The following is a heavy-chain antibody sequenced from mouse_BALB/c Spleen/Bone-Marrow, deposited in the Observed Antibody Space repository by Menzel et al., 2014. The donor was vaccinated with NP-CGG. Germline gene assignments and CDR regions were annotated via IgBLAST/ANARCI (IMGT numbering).Heavy chain of an antibody. CDR1: GFNIKDTY. V-gene: IGHV14-3*02. CDR3: ARYYYGSNYCAMDY. Sequence: VQLKQSGAELVKPGASVKLSCTASGFNIKDTYMHWVKQRPEQGLEWIGRIDPANGNTKYDPKFQGKATITADTSSNTAYLQLSSLTSEDTAVYYCARYYYGSNYCAMDYWGQGTSVTVSS. CDR2: IDPANGNT. J-gene: IGHJ4*01. D-gene: IGHD1-1*01.